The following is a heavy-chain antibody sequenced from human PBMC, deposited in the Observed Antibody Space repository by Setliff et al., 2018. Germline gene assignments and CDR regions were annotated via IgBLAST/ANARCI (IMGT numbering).Heavy chain of an antibody. J-gene: IGHJ6*03. CDR2: INPNAGNI. CDR1: GYTFTAYY. CDR3: ARGEHIVSGDFYHYIDV. Sequence: ASVKVSCKASGYTFTAYYIPWVRQAPGQGLEWMGWINPNAGNINYIQKFQGRVTMTRDTSISTAYMELRRLKSDDTAVYYCARGEHIVSGDFYHYIDVWGKGTTVTVSS. D-gene: IGHD2-15*01. V-gene: IGHV1-2*02.